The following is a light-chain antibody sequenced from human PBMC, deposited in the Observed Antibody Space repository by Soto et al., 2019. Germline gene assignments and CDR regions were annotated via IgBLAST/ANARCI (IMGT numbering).Light chain of an antibody. Sequence: EIVMTQSPVTLSVSPGERATLSCRASQSVSSNLAWYQQKPGQTPRLLIYGASTRATGIPARFSGSGSGTEFTLTISSLQSEDFAVYYCQQYNNWSLTFGQGTKVEIK. CDR2: GAS. CDR3: QQYNNWSLT. V-gene: IGKV3D-15*01. J-gene: IGKJ1*01. CDR1: QSVSSN.